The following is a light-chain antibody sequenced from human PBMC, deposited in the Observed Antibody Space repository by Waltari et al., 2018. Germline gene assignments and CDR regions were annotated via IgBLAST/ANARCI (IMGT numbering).Light chain of an antibody. CDR3: QQHNTFPLT. V-gene: IGKV1-9*01. Sequence: IQLTQSPSSLSASVGDRVTIACRASQGISGYVAWYQRKPGKAPKLLIYGASTLQSGVPSRFSGSGSGTDFTLIISDLQPEDFATYYCQQHNTFPLTFGGGTKVEIK. CDR2: GAS. CDR1: QGISGY. J-gene: IGKJ4*01.